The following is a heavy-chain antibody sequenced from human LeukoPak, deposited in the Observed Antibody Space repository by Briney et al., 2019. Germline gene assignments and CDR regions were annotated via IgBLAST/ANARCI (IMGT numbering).Heavy chain of an antibody. CDR2: INHSGST. V-gene: IGHV4-34*01. J-gene: IGHJ4*02. CDR3: ARGPVCGSSTSCYDGGHDY. CDR1: GGSFSGYY. D-gene: IGHD2-2*01. Sequence: SETLSLTCAVYGGSFSGYYWSWIRQPPGKGLEWIGEINHSGSTNYNPSLKSRVTISVDTSKNQFSLKLSSVTAADTAVYYCARGPVCGSSTSCYDGGHDYWGQGTLVTVSS.